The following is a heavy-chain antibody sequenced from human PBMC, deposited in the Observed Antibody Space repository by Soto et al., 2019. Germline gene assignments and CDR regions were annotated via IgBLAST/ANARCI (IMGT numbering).Heavy chain of an antibody. CDR2: ISYDGSKQ. D-gene: IGHD3-16*01. CDR3: TKSFRLGEPFDN. CDR1: RFTFSSYA. J-gene: IGHJ4*02. Sequence: PGGSLRLSCAASRFTFSSYAMCWVRQAPGKGLEWVAVISYDGSKQYYTDSVKGRFSISRDNSKNKLYLYMNSLRAEDTAVYYCTKSFRLGEPFDNWGLGALVTVSS. V-gene: IGHV3-30-3*02.